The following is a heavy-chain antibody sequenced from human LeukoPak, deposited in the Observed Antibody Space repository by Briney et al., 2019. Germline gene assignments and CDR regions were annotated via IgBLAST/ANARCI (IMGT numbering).Heavy chain of an antibody. Sequence: GESLKISCKGSGYSFTSYWIGWVRQMPGKGLEWMGIIYPGDSDTRYSPSFQGQVTISADKSISTAYLQWSSLKASDTAMCYCARQRTRYGSGSYLPWFDPWGQGTLVTVSS. J-gene: IGHJ5*02. CDR3: ARQRTRYGSGSYLPWFDP. V-gene: IGHV5-51*01. CDR2: IYPGDSDT. D-gene: IGHD3-10*01. CDR1: GYSFTSYW.